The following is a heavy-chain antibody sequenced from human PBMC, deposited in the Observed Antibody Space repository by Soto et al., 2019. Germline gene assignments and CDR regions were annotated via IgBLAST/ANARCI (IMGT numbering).Heavy chain of an antibody. J-gene: IGHJ3*02. V-gene: IGHV3-33*01. Sequence: QVQLVESGGGVVQPGRSLRLSCAASGFTFSSYGMHWVRQAPGKGLEWVAVIWYDGSNKYYADSVKGRFTISRDNSKNTLYLQMNSLRAEDKAVYYCARDRRGGYSSAGAFDIWGQGTMVTVSS. CDR3: ARDRRGGYSSAGAFDI. CDR1: GFTFSSYG. D-gene: IGHD3-10*01. CDR2: IWYDGSNK.